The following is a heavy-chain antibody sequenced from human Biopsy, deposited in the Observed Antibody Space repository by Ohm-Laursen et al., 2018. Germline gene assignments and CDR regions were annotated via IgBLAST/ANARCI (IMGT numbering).Heavy chain of an antibody. CDR1: GESFNGYY. Sequence: TLSLTCAMYGESFNGYYWSWIRQTPGKGLEWIGEINRSGRTNYNPSLKSRVTISVDTSKNQFSLKVRSVTAADTAVYYCVRGVDYYDPYHYYALDVWGQGTTVTVSS. V-gene: IGHV4-34*01. CDR2: INRSGRT. D-gene: IGHD3-22*01. CDR3: VRGVDYYDPYHYYALDV. J-gene: IGHJ6*02.